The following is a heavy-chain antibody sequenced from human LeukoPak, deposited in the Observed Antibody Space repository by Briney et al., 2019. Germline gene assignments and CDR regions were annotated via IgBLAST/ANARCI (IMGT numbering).Heavy chain of an antibody. J-gene: IGHJ3*02. CDR2: ISSSSSYT. V-gene: IGHV3-11*06. Sequence: GGSLRLSCAASGFTFSDYYMSWIRQAPGKGLEWVSYISSSSSYTNYADSVKGRFTISRDNAKNSLYLQMNSLRAEDTAVYYCAKDRTTVTTRDAFDIWGQGTMVTVSS. CDR1: GFTFSDYY. CDR3: AKDRTTVTTRDAFDI. D-gene: IGHD4-17*01.